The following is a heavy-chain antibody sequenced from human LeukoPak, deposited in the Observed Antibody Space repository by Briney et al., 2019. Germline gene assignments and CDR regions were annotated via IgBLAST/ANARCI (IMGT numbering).Heavy chain of an antibody. CDR1: GFSFRNYW. D-gene: IGHD2-15*01. CDR3: ARDGGLHTNFDY. Sequence: PGGSLRLSCAASGFSFRNYWMGWVRQAPGKGLEWVANTKPDGSAEYYADSVRGRFTASRDNANNLLYLQMNRLRAEDTAVYYSARDGGLHTNFDYWGQGTLLTVSS. J-gene: IGHJ4*02. V-gene: IGHV3-7*01. CDR2: TKPDGSAE.